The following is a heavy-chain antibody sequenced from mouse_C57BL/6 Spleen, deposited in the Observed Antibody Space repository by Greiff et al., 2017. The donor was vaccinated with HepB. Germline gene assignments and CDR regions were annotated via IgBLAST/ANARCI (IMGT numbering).Heavy chain of an antibody. J-gene: IGHJ1*03. CDR3: ARSDYYDWYFDV. D-gene: IGHD1-1*01. V-gene: IGHV1-64*01. CDR2: IHPNSGST. Sequence: QVQLQQPGAELVKPGASVKLSCKASGYTFTSYWMHWVKQRPGQGLEWIGMIHPNSGSTNYNEKFKSKATLTVDKSSSTAYMQLSSLTSEDSAVYYCARSDYYDWYFDVWGTGTTVTVSS. CDR1: GYTFTSYW.